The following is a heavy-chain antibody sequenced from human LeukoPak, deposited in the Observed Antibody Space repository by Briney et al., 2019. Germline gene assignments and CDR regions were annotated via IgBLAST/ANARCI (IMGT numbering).Heavy chain of an antibody. Sequence: PGGSLRLSCAASGFTFRSYAMTWVRQAPGKGLEWVSSLSGRGGSIYYADSVKGRFTISRDNSKNTPYLQMNSLRAEDTAVYYCAKDMAEVPGPSDYWGQGTLVTVSS. CDR3: AKDMAEVPGPSDY. CDR1: GFTFRSYA. CDR2: LSGRGGSI. V-gene: IGHV3-23*01. J-gene: IGHJ4*02. D-gene: IGHD3-10*01.